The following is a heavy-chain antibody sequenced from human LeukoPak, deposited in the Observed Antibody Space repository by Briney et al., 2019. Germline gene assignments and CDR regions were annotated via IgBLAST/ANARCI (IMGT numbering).Heavy chain of an antibody. Sequence: ASVKVSCKASGYTFTSYAMNWVRQAPGQGLEWMGWINTNTGNPTYAQGFTGRFVFSLDTSVCTAYLQISSLKAEDTAVYYCARGDDYVWGSYRFPPHWGQGTLVTVSS. CDR2: INTNTGNP. CDR3: ARGDDYVWGSYRFPPH. V-gene: IGHV7-4-1*02. CDR1: GYTFTSYA. D-gene: IGHD3-16*02. J-gene: IGHJ4*02.